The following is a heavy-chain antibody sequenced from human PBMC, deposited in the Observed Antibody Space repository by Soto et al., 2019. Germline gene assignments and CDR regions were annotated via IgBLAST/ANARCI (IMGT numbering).Heavy chain of an antibody. CDR1: GFTFSSYS. V-gene: IGHV3-21*01. CDR2: ISSSSSYI. J-gene: IGHJ6*02. D-gene: IGHD6-6*01. Sequence: GGSLRLSCAASGFTFSSYSMNWVRQAPGKGLEWVSSISSSSSYIYYADSVKGRFTISRDNAKNSLYLQMNSLRAEDTAVYYCARVPEYSSSSSYYYGMDVWGQGTTVTISS. CDR3: ARVPEYSSSSSYYYGMDV.